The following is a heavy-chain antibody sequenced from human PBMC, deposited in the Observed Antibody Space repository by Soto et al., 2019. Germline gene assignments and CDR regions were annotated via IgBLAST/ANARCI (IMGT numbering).Heavy chain of an antibody. Sequence: QVQLVESGGGVVQPGRSLRLSCAASGFTFSSYGMHWVRQAPGKGLEWVAVISYDGSNKYYADSVKGRFTISRDNSKNTLYLQMNSLRAEDTAVYYCARAGGLLLVYWGQGTLVTVSS. D-gene: IGHD2-15*01. V-gene: IGHV3-30*03. J-gene: IGHJ4*02. CDR1: GFTFSSYG. CDR3: ARAGGLLLVY. CDR2: ISYDGSNK.